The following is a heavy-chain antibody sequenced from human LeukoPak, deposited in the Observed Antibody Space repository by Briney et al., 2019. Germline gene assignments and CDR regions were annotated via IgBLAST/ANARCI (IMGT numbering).Heavy chain of an antibody. Sequence: SETLSLTCTVSGGSIISNSYYWGWIRQPPGKGLEWIGSIYYTGSTYYNPSLKSRVTISVDMSKNHFSLRLRSVTAADTAMYYCARGTLYRGWSYYLDFWGQGSQVTVSS. CDR1: GGSIISNSYY. CDR2: IYYTGST. CDR3: ARGTLYRGWSYYLDF. D-gene: IGHD6-19*01. J-gene: IGHJ4*02. V-gene: IGHV4-39*07.